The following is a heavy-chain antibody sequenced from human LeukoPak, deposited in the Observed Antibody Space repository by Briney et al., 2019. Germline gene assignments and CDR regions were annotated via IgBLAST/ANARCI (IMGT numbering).Heavy chain of an antibody. V-gene: IGHV3-23*01. CDR1: GFTFSSYA. CDR2: ISGGGSST. D-gene: IGHD6-19*01. J-gene: IGHJ5*02. CDR3: AKDGTSGWYVGNWFDP. Sequence: GGSLRLSCAASGFTFSSYAMSWVGQAPGKGLEWVSGISGGGSSTYDADSVKGRFTISRDNSKNTLYLQMSSLRAEDTAVYYCAKDGTSGWYVGNWFDPWGQGTLVTVSS.